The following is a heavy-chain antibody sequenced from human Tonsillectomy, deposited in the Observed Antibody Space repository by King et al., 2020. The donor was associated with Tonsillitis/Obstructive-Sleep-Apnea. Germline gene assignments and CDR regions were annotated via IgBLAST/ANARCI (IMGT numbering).Heavy chain of an antibody. CDR3: ARAMYYDFWSGYFMAV. J-gene: IGHJ6*03. V-gene: IGHV1-18*01. CDR2: IGASNGNT. D-gene: IGHD3-3*01. CDR1: GYTFTCYG. Sequence: VQLVESGAEVKKPGASVKVSCKASGYTFTCYGISWVRQAPGQGLEWMGCIGASNGNTNYTQKLQGRVTKTTDTSTCTAYMEPRRLRSDDTAVYYCARAMYYDFWSGYFMAVWGKGTTVTVSS.